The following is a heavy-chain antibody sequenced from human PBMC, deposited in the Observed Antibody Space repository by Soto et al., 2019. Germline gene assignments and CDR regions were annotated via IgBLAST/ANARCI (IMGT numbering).Heavy chain of an antibody. CDR1: GFTFSDSY. Sequence: QVQLVESGGGLVKPGWSLRLSCVASGFTFSDSYMSWVRQAPGKGLEWVSYISSTSSFTDYAESVKGRFIISRDNAKNSLFLQMNSPRAEDTALYYCARRDGYNYFDFWGQGTLVSVSS. CDR3: ARRDGYNYFDF. J-gene: IGHJ4*02. D-gene: IGHD5-12*01. V-gene: IGHV3-11*06. CDR2: ISSTSSFT.